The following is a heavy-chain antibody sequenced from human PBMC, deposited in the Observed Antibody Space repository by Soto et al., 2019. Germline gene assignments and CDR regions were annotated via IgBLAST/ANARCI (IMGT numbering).Heavy chain of an antibody. CDR1: GYTFTSYD. Sequence: ASVKVSCKASGYTFTSYDINWVRQATGQGLEWMGWMNPNSGNTGYAQKFQGRVTMTRNTSISTAYMELSSLRPEDTAVYYWAGGGGGSGWYYFDYWGQGTLVTVSS. V-gene: IGHV1-8*01. J-gene: IGHJ4*02. CDR2: MNPNSGNT. CDR3: AGGGGGSGWYYFDY. D-gene: IGHD6-19*01.